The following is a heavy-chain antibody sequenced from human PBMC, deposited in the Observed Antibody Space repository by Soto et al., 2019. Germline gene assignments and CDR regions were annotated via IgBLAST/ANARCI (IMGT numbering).Heavy chain of an antibody. CDR3: ARHVVVPAWHWFDP. CDR2: IYYTGTT. Sequence: SETLSLTCTVSGGSISSYYWSWIRQPPGKGLEWIGYIYYTGTTNYNPSLKSRVTISVDTSKNQFSLKLSSVTAADTAVYYCARHVVVPAWHWFDPWGQGTLVTVSS. V-gene: IGHV4-59*12. J-gene: IGHJ5*02. D-gene: IGHD2-2*01. CDR1: GGSISSYY.